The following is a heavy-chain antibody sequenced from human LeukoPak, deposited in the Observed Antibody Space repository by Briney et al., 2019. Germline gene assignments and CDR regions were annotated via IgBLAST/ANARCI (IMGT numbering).Heavy chain of an antibody. J-gene: IGHJ6*03. Sequence: GGSLRLSCAASGFTFSSYSMNWVRQAPGKGLEWVSSISSSSSYIYYADSVKGRFTISRDNAKNSLYLQMNSLRAEDTAVYYCARDGPRSSVLGLEYYYYYYMDVWGRGTTVTVSS. CDR1: GFTFSSYS. V-gene: IGHV3-21*01. CDR2: ISSSSSYI. D-gene: IGHD6-6*01. CDR3: ARDGPRSSVLGLEYYYYYYMDV.